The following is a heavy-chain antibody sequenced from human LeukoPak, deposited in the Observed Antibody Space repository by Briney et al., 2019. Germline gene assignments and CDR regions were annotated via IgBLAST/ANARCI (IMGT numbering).Heavy chain of an antibody. CDR3: ARVQGGGFRTADY. CDR1: GFTFSSYA. Sequence: PGGSLRLSCAASGFTFSSYAMSWVRQAPGKGLEWVSAISGSGGSTHYADSVQGRFTISRDNSKNTLFLQMNSLRTEDTAVYFCARVQGGGFRTADYWGQGTLVTVSS. J-gene: IGHJ4*02. V-gene: IGHV3-23*01. CDR2: ISGSGGST. D-gene: IGHD1-14*01.